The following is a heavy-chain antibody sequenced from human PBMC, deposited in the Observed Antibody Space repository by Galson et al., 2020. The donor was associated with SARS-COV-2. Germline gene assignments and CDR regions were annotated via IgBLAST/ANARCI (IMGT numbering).Heavy chain of an antibody. Sequence: EGSLRLSCAASGFIFGSFAMHWVRQAPGKGLEWVAVISNDGSKKYYADSVKGRFTISRDNSKNTLYLQMNSLRAEDTVVYYCARAGSSGLYYAQGGMDVWGQGTTVIVSS. CDR2: ISNDGSKK. D-gene: IGHD3-22*01. CDR1: GFIFGSFA. CDR3: ARAGSSGLYYAQGGMDV. V-gene: IGHV3-30*04. J-gene: IGHJ6*02.